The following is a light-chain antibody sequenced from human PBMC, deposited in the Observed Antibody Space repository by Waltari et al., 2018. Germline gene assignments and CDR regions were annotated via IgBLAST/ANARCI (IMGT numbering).Light chain of an antibody. J-gene: IGKJ1*01. Sequence: DIQMTQSPSSVSASVGDRVTITCRASKGISGWLAWYQQNPGNAPKLLIYAGSCLQSGVPSRFSGSGSGTDFALTISGLQPEDFVTYYCQQTSSFPVTFGQGTKVEIK. V-gene: IGKV1-12*01. CDR3: QQTSSFPVT. CDR1: KGISGW. CDR2: AGS.